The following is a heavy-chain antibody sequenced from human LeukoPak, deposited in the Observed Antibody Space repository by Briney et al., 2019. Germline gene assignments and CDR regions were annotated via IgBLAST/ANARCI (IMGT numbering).Heavy chain of an antibody. V-gene: IGHV1-69*05. CDR3: ARDPGGYNPYYFDY. D-gene: IGHD5-24*01. J-gene: IGHJ4*02. CDR2: IIPIFGTA. CDR1: GGTFSSYA. Sequence: SVKVSCKASGGTFSSYAISWVRQAPGQGLEWMGRIIPIFGTANYAQKFQGRVTITTDESTSTAYMELSSLRSEDTAVYYCARDPGGYNPYYFDYWGQGTLVTVFS.